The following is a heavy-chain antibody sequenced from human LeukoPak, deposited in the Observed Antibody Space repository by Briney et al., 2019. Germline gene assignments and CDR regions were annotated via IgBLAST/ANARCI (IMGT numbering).Heavy chain of an antibody. J-gene: IGHJ4*02. CDR1: GGTFSSYA. CDR3: AKDLRSVVRGAPYFDY. D-gene: IGHD3-10*01. V-gene: IGHV1-69*04. Sequence: ASVKVSCKASGGTFSSYAISWVRQAPGQGLEWMGRIIPILGIANYAQKFQGRVTITADKSTSTAYMELSSLRSEDTAVYYCAKDLRSVVRGAPYFDYWGQGTLVTVSS. CDR2: IIPILGIA.